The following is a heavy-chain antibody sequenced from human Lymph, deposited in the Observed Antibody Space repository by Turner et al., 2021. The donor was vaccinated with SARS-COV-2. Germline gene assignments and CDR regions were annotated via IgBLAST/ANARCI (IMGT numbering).Heavy chain of an antibody. CDR3: ARETVNNWVDP. J-gene: IGHJ5*02. V-gene: IGHV4-59*01. CDR2: IYYRGST. D-gene: IGHD2-21*02. Sequence: QVQLQESGPRLVKPLETLSHTCTVSGGSMNSNYWSWIRQPPGKRLEWIGYIYYRGSTNYNPSLESRVTISVDTSRNQFSLNLTSVTAADTAIYYCARETVNNWVDPWGQGTLVTVSS. CDR1: GGSMNSNY.